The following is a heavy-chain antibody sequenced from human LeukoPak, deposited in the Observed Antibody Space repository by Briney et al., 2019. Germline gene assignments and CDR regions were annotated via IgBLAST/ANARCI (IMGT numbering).Heavy chain of an antibody. Sequence: GASVKVSCKASGFTFTSSAVQWVRQARGQRLEWIGWIVVGSGNTNYAQKFQERVTITRDMSTSTAYMELSSLRSEDTAVYYCAATSSSMGRYYYYMDVWGKGTTVTVSS. D-gene: IGHD6-6*01. CDR3: AATSSSMGRYYYYMDV. CDR1: GFTFTSSA. J-gene: IGHJ6*03. CDR2: IVVGSGNT. V-gene: IGHV1-58*01.